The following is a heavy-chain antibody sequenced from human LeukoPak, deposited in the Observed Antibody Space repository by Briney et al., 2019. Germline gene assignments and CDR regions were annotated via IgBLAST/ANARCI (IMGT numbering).Heavy chain of an antibody. J-gene: IGHJ4*02. Sequence: GGSVRLSCAASGFTFSSYAMHWVRQAPGKGLEWVAVISYDGSNKYYADSVKGRFTISRDNSKNTLYLQMNSLRAEDTAVYYCASRGYSYGYGDYWGQGTLVTVSS. D-gene: IGHD5-18*01. CDR3: ASRGYSYGYGDY. CDR2: ISYDGSNK. CDR1: GFTFSSYA. V-gene: IGHV3-30-3*01.